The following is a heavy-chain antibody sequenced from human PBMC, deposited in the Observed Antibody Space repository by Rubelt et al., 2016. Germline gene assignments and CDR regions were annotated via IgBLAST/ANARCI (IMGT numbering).Heavy chain of an antibody. CDR2: ISSSRGRT. CDR1: GFTFSDYS. J-gene: IGHJ4*02. V-gene: IGHV3-21*06. D-gene: IGHD5-24*01. Sequence: VESGGGLVKPGGSLRLSCEVSGFTFSDYSLNWVRQAPGKGLEWVSYISSSRGRTNYADSVKGRFTISRDNAKTSVYLQMDSLRADDTAVYYCARDGYNSGHFNYWGQGTLVTVSS. CDR3: ARDGYNSGHFNY.